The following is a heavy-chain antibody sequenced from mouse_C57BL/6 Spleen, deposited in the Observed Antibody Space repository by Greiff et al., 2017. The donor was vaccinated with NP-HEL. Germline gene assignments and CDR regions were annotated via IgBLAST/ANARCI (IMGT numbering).Heavy chain of an antibody. J-gene: IGHJ1*03. V-gene: IGHV1-82*01. CDR1: GYAFSSSW. CDR2: IYTGDGDT. D-gene: IGHD1-1*01. Sequence: VQLQQSGPELVKPGASVKISCKASGYAFSSSWMNWVKQRPGKGLEWIGRIYTGDGDTNYNGKFKGKATLTADKSSSTAYMQLSSLTSEDSAVYFCARLGITTLVAKYFDVWGTGTTVTVSS. CDR3: ARLGITTLVAKYFDV.